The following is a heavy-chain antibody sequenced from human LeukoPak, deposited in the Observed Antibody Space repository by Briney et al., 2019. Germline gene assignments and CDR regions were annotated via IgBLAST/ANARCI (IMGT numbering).Heavy chain of an antibody. CDR1: GFTFIAYS. Sequence: GGSLRLSCAASGFTFIAYSMNWVRQAPGKGLEWVSSMSSSSAYIYYADSVEGRFTFSRDNAKNSLYLQMNSLRAEDTAVYYCARENFYDSSGYDAFDIWGQGTMVTVSS. J-gene: IGHJ3*02. V-gene: IGHV3-21*01. D-gene: IGHD3-22*01. CDR3: ARENFYDSSGYDAFDI. CDR2: MSSSSAYI.